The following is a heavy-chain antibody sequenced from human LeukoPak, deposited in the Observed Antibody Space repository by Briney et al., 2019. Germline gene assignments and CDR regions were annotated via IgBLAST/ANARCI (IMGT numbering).Heavy chain of an antibody. CDR3: ARALSWIDAFDI. CDR1: GFTFSSYA. CDR2: ISGSGGST. J-gene: IGHJ3*02. V-gene: IGHV3-23*01. D-gene: IGHD2-2*03. Sequence: GGSLRLSCAASGFTFSSYAMSWVRQAPGKGLEWVSAISGSGGSTYYADSVKGRFTISRDNAKNTLYLQMNSLGAEDTAVYYCARALSWIDAFDIWGQGTMVTVSS.